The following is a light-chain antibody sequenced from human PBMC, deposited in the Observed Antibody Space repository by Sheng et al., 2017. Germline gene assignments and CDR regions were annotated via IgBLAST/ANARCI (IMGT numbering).Light chain of an antibody. Sequence: IVLTQSPGTLSLSPGERATLSCKASQSMSSSYLVWYQQKPGQTPRLLIYGASNRATGIPDRFSGSGSGTDFTLTISRLDPEDFAVYYCQRYGSPWTFGQGTNGG. CDR3: QRYGSPWT. V-gene: IGKV3-20*01. CDR2: GAS. J-gene: IGKJ1*01. CDR1: QSMSSSY.